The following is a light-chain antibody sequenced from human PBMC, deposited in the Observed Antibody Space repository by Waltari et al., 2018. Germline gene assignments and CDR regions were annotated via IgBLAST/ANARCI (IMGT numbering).Light chain of an antibody. CDR1: QTVVNHY. Sequence: EISLTQSPGTLSLSPGDSATLPSLASQTVVNHYLAWYHQKSGQAPRLIIHSASSRASDIPDRFSGSGSGTSFSLTIARLEPEDFGVYYCQQYESSPPWTFGQGT. CDR3: QQYESSPPWT. V-gene: IGKV3-20*01. CDR2: SAS. J-gene: IGKJ1*01.